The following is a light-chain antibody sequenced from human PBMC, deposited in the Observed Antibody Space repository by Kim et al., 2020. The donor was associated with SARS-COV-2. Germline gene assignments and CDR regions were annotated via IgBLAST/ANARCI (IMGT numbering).Light chain of an antibody. V-gene: IGKV3-20*01. J-gene: IGKJ5*01. Sequence: SPGERASLTCTASQHVRTIYLAWYQRKSGQAPRLLIYHASIRATGIPDRFSGSGSGADFTLTISSLEPDYFAVYYCQHYDSSPITLGQGTRLEI. CDR1: QHVRTIY. CDR2: HAS. CDR3: QHYDSSPIT.